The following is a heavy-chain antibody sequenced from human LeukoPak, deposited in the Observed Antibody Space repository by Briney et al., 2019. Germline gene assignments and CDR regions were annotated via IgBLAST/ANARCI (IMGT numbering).Heavy chain of an antibody. Sequence: PGGSLRLSCAASGFTFSSYSMNWVRQAPGRGLEWVSSISSSCSYIYYADSVEGRFTISRDNAKNSLYLQMNSLRAEDTAVYYCARDPSLESDYGVYAADWGQGTLVTVSS. J-gene: IGHJ4*02. CDR2: ISSSCSYI. V-gene: IGHV3-21*01. CDR1: GFTFSSYS. D-gene: IGHD4-17*01. CDR3: ARDPSLESDYGVYAAD.